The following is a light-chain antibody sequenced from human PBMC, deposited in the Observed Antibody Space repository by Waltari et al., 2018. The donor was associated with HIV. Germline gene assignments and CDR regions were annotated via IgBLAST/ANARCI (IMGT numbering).Light chain of an antibody. CDR1: QIIHNW. CDR3: QQYNSHSYT. Sequence: DVQMTQYQSTLSASGGNQVTITCRASQIIHNWLAWYQQKPGKPPKLLLYKTSYLESGVPSRFSGSGSGADFTLTIDGLQPDDFATYYCQQYNSHSYTFGQGTKVDVK. CDR2: KTS. J-gene: IGKJ2*01. V-gene: IGKV1-5*03.